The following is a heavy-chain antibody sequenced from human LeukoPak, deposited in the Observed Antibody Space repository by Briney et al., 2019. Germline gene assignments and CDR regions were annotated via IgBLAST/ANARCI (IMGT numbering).Heavy chain of an antibody. CDR1: GGSLSSYY. J-gene: IGHJ4*02. Sequence: SETLSLTCPVSGGSLSSYYWSWIRQPPGKGLEGIGYIYYSGSTNYNPSLKSRVTISVDTSKNQFSLKLSSVTAADTAVYYCARGGYSYGSYYFDYWGQGTLVTVSS. V-gene: IGHV4-59*01. CDR3: ARGGYSYGSYYFDY. CDR2: IYYSGST. D-gene: IGHD5-18*01.